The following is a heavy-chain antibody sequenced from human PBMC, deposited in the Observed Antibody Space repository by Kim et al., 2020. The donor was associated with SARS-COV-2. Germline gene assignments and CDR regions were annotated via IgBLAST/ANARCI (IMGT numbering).Heavy chain of an antibody. Sequence: ASVKVSCKASGYTFTDYYMHWVRQAPGQGLEWMGWINPNSGDTNYAQQFQGWVTMTRDTSISTAYMEVIRLTSDDTAVYYCARGGGVVVTAPQFSFDYWG. D-gene: IGHD2-21*02. V-gene: IGHV1-2*04. CDR3: ARGGGVVVTAPQFSFDY. J-gene: IGHJ4*01. CDR2: INPNSGDT. CDR1: GYTFTDYY.